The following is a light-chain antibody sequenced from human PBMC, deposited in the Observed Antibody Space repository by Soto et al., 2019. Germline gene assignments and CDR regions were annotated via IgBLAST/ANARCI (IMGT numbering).Light chain of an antibody. CDR1: QSVSRN. CDR2: GAS. CDR3: QQRSNWLAT. V-gene: IGKV3-15*01. J-gene: IGKJ5*01. Sequence: EIVMTQSPATLSVSPGERATLSCRASQSVSRNLAWYQQKPGQAPRLLIYGASTRATDIPARFSGSGSGTEFTLTISSLQSEDFAVYYCQQRSNWLATFGQGTRLEIK.